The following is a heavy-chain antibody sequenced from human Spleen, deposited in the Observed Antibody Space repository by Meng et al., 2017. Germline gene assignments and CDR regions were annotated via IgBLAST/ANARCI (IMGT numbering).Heavy chain of an antibody. V-gene: IGHV3-23*01. CDR1: GFTFDSYA. CDR3: MADASTVAPHYYYGMDI. CDR2: ITGSGVTGDDST. J-gene: IGHJ6*02. Sequence: GESLKISCAASGFTFDSYAMSWVRQAPGKGLEWVSAITGSGVTGDDSTYYADSVKGRFTISRDDSKNTLYLQMNSLKTEDAAVYYCMADASTVAPHYYYGMDIWGQGTTVTVSS. D-gene: IGHD4-23*01.